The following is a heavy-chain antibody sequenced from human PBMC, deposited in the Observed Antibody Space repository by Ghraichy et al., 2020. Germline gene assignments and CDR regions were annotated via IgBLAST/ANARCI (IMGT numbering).Heavy chain of an antibody. CDR2: ISGSGGST. V-gene: IGHV3-23*01. CDR3: AKDMGFVAVAGGPAGPDY. J-gene: IGHJ4*02. D-gene: IGHD6-19*01. CDR1: GFTFSSYA. Sequence: GGSLRLSCAASGFTFSSYAMSWVRQAPGKGLEWVSAISGSGGSTYYADSVKGRFTISRDNSKNTLYLQMNSLRAEDTAVYYCAKDMGFVAVAGGPAGPDYWGQGTLVTVSS.